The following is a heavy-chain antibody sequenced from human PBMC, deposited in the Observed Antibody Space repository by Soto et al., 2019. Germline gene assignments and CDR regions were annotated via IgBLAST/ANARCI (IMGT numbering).Heavy chain of an antibody. CDR1: GGSISTHY. J-gene: IGHJ6*02. CDR2: IYYNGNT. V-gene: IGHV4-59*11. D-gene: IGHD3-22*01. CDR3: AGGYYYVGSGPYLYIYGMDV. Sequence: SETLSLTCTVSGGSISTHYWSWIRQVPGRGLEWIGYIYYNGNTNYNPSLKGRVTVSIAPSESQFSLELTSVSAADTAVYFCAGGYYYVGSGPYLYIYGMDVWDQGTTVTVSS.